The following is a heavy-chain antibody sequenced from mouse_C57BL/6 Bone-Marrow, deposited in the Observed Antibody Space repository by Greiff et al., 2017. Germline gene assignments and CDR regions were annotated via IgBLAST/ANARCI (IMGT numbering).Heavy chain of an antibody. D-gene: IGHD1-1*01. CDR1: GFTFSSYA. Sequence: EVQLVESGGGLVKPGGSLKLSCAASGFTFSSYAMSWVRQTPEKRLEWVATISDGGSYTYYPDNVKGRFTISRENAKNNLYLQMSHLKSEDTAMYYCARPGGSSPYYYAMDYWGQGTSVTVSS. CDR2: ISDGGSYT. V-gene: IGHV5-4*01. CDR3: ARPGGSSPYYYAMDY. J-gene: IGHJ4*01.